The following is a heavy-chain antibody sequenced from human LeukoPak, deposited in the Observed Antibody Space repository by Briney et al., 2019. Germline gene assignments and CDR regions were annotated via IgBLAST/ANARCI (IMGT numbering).Heavy chain of an antibody. Sequence: GGSLRLSCAASGFTFSSYGMHWVRQAPGKGLEWVAVISYDGSNKYYADSVKGRFTISRDNSKNTLYLQMNSLRAEDTAVYYCAKGSESSSWTRIPYYFDYWGQGTLVTVSS. CDR3: AKGSESSSWTRIPYYFDY. V-gene: IGHV3-30*18. CDR2: ISYDGSNK. J-gene: IGHJ4*02. CDR1: GFTFSSYG. D-gene: IGHD6-13*01.